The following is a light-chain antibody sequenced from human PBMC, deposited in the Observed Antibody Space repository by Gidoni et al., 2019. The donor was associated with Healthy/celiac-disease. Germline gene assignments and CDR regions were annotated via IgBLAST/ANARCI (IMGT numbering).Light chain of an antibody. V-gene: IGKV4-1*01. CDR2: WAS. Sequence: DIVMTQSPYSLAVSLGERATINCKSSQSVLYSSNNKNYLAWYQQKPGQPPKLLIYWASTRESGVPDRFSGSGSGTDFTLTISSLPAEDVAVYYCQQYYSTRLTFGGGTKVEIK. CDR1: QSVLYSSNNKNY. CDR3: QQYYSTRLT. J-gene: IGKJ4*01.